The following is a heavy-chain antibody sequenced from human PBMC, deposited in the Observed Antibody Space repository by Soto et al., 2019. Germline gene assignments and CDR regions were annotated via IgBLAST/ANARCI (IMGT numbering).Heavy chain of an antibody. CDR3: ARVLGSYGGYYFDY. J-gene: IGHJ4*02. Sequence: QVQLQESGPGLVKPSETLSLTCTVSGGSISSYYWSWIRRPPGKGLEWIGYIYYSGSTNYNPSLKSRVTISVDTSKNQFSLKLSSVTAADTAVYYCARVLGSYGGYYFDYWGQGTLVTVSS. V-gene: IGHV4-59*01. D-gene: IGHD1-26*01. CDR1: GGSISSYY. CDR2: IYYSGST.